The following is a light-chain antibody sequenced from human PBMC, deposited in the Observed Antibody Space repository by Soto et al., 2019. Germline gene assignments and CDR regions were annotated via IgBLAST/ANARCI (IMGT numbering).Light chain of an antibody. CDR3: EQHFNSVHI. J-gene: IGKJ2*01. CDR2: AAT. V-gene: IGKV1-12*01. CDR1: QGFSIW. Sequence: DIQMTQSPSSVSASIGDRDTITFRARQGFSIWLDWYQQKPGKAPQLLIYAATSLQAGVPSRFSGSVYGTDFTLTINSLQPEDFAVYYCEQHFNSVHIFGQGTRLEIK.